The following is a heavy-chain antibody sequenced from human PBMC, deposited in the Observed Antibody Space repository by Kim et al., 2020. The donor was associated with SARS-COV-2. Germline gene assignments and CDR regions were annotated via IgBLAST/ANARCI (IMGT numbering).Heavy chain of an antibody. J-gene: IGHJ6*02. V-gene: IGHV3-74*01. CDR3: ARDSTYGVEV. Sequence: GGSLRLSCAASAFTFSSYWMHWVRQAPGKGLVWVSRINIGGSGITYADSVKGRFPISRDNAKKTLYLQINSLRAEDTAVYYCARDSTYGVEVWGEGPT. CDR2: INIGGSGI. CDR1: AFTFSSYW.